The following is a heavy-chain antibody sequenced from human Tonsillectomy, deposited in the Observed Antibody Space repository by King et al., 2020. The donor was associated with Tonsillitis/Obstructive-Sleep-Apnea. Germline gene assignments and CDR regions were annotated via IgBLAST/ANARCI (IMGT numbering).Heavy chain of an antibody. CDR1: GGSISISSYY. Sequence: LQLQESGPGLVKPSETLSLTCTVSGGSISISSYYLGWIRQPPGKGLEWIGSSYYSGCTYYHPSLNSRVPISVDTSKNQFSLKLSSVTAADTAVYYCATYGDYGGDWFDPWGQGTLVTVSS. D-gene: IGHD4-17*01. CDR2: SYYSGCT. CDR3: ATYGDYGGDWFDP. J-gene: IGHJ5*02. V-gene: IGHV4-39*01.